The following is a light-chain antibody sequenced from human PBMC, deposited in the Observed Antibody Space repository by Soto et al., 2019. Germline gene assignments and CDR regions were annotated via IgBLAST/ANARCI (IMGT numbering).Light chain of an antibody. CDR1: QTVSSF. J-gene: IGKJ3*01. CDR3: QQRTNWPPFT. Sequence: EIVLTQSPATLSLSPGERATLSCRASQTVSSFLAWYQQKPGQAPRLLIYDASNRATGIPARFSGSGSGTDFTLTISSLEPEDFAVYYCQQRTNWPPFTFGPGTKVDF. V-gene: IGKV3-11*01. CDR2: DAS.